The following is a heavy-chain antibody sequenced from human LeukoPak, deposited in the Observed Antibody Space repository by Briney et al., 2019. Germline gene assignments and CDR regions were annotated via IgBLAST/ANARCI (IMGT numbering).Heavy chain of an antibody. Sequence: PGGSLRLSCAASGFIFINYGMYWVRQAPGKGLEWVAFIRYDGGNKYYAGSVKGRFTISRDNSKNTLYLQMNSLRAEDTAVYYCAKDGIAAAGTGYMDVWGKGTTVTISS. J-gene: IGHJ6*03. CDR2: IRYDGGNK. V-gene: IGHV3-30*02. CDR3: AKDGIAAAGTGYMDV. CDR1: GFIFINYG. D-gene: IGHD6-13*01.